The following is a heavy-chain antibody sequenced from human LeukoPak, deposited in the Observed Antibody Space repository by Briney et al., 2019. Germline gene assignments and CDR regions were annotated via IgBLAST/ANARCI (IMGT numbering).Heavy chain of an antibody. CDR2: IHHGGSA. CDR1: RGSISVTNW. J-gene: IGHJ3*02. V-gene: IGHV4-4*02. Sequence: SGTLSLTCTVSRGSISVTNWWTWVRQSPGKGLEWIAEIHHGGSANYNPSLESRVTISVDTSKNQFSLKLSSVTAADTAVYYCARLGAPGKRGAFDIWGQGTMVTVSS. D-gene: IGHD1-26*01. CDR3: ARLGAPGKRGAFDI.